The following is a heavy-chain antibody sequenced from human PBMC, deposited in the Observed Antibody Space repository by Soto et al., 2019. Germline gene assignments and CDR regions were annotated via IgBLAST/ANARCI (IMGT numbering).Heavy chain of an antibody. CDR2: IYYSGST. J-gene: IGHJ5*02. CDR1: GGSISSSSYY. V-gene: IGHV4-61*01. D-gene: IGHD2-2*03. Sequence: SETLSLTCTVSGGSISSSSYYWSWIRQPPGKGLEWIGYIYYSGSTNYNPSLKSRVTISVDTSKNQFSLKLSSVTAADTAVYYCARDLYVGYCSSTSCSEGNWFDPWGQGTLVTVSS. CDR3: ARDLYVGYCSSTSCSEGNWFDP.